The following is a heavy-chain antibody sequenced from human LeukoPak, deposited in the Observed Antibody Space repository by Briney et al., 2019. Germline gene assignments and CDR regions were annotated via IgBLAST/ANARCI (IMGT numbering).Heavy chain of an antibody. V-gene: IGHV4-30-2*01. J-gene: IGHJ2*01. CDR2: IYYTGST. D-gene: IGHD7-27*01. CDR1: GDSISSGAYS. Sequence: SETLSLTCTVSGDSISSGAYSWSWIQQPPGKGLEWIGYIYYTGSTYYNPSLKSRVTISVDRSRNQFSLKVSSETAADTAVYYCARTWGNWYFDLWGRGTLVSVSS. CDR3: ARTWGNWYFDL.